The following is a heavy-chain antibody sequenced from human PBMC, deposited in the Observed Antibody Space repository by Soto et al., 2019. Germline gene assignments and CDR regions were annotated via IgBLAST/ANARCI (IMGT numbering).Heavy chain of an antibody. Sequence: QITLKESGPTLVKPTQTLTLTCTFSGFSLSTIGVGVGWIRQPPGKALEWLALIYWDDDKRYSPSLKNRLTTNKXTXRNPVVLTMTNMVPVDSATYYCAHRRGYNYGTLFDDWGQGTLVTVSS. CDR3: AHRRGYNYGTLFDD. CDR2: IYWDDDK. V-gene: IGHV2-5*02. CDR1: GFSLSTIGVG. J-gene: IGHJ4*02. D-gene: IGHD5-18*01.